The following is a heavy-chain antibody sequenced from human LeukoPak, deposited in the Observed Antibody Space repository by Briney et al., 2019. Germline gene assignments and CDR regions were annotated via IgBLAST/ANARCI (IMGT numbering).Heavy chain of an antibody. D-gene: IGHD1-1*01. V-gene: IGHV1-2*02. CDR3: ARELGGGTTREDWLDP. CDR1: GYTFSDYH. CDR2: INCNSGAT. J-gene: IGHJ5*02. Sequence: GASVKVSCTASGYTFSDYHIHWVRQAPGQGLEWMGWINCNSGATNYAQKFQGRVTMTRDTSLTTTYMDLSRLTSDDTAVYYCARELGGGTTREDWLDPWGQGTLVTVSS.